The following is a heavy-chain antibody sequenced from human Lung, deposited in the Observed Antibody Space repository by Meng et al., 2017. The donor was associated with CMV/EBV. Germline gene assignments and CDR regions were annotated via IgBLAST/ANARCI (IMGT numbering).Heavy chain of an antibody. V-gene: IGHV4-31*02. CDR3: ARSVGCSSTYCYTYTSSWYPDY. CDR2: IYYSGGT. CDR1: GYY. D-gene: IGHD6-13*01. J-gene: IGHJ4*02. Sequence: GYYWTWIRQRPGNGLEWIESIYYSGGTNYNPSLQSRVTISVDTSKNQFSLKLSSVTAADTAMYYCARSVGCSSTYCYTYTSSWYPDYWGQGTLVTVSS.